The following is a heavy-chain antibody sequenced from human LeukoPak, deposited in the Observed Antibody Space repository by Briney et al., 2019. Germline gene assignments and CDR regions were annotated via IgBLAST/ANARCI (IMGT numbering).Heavy chain of an antibody. D-gene: IGHD2-8*01. CDR1: GFTFSSYG. V-gene: IGHV3-33*01. Sequence: GGSLRLSCAASGFTFSSYGRHWVRQAPGKGLEWVAVIWYEGSNKYYAHSVKGRFTISRDNSKNTLYLQMNSLRAEDTAVYYCARPYLPMAFGYYFDYWGQGTLVTASS. CDR3: ARPYLPMAFGYYFDY. CDR2: IWYEGSNK. J-gene: IGHJ4*02.